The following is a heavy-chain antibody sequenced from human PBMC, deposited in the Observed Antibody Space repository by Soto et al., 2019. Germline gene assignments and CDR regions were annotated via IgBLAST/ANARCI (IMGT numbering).Heavy chain of an antibody. J-gene: IGHJ6*03. CDR2: INHLGSI. D-gene: IGHD2-21*01. CDR3: SRGGISHWAYFYYMDV. V-gene: IGHV4-39*07. CDR1: GGSITSSSYY. Sequence: SETLSLTCAVSGGSITSSSYYWGWIRQTPGMALEWIGEINHLGSINYNPSLKSRVTMSVDTSKNQFSLTLNSVTAADTATYYCSRGGISHWAYFYYMDVWDRGTTVTVSS.